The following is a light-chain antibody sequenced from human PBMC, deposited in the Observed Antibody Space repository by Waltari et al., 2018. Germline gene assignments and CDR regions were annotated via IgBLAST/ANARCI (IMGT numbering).Light chain of an antibody. Sequence: QAGLTQPPSVSWNLRQTATPTCTGNNNNVAYQGTAWLQQHQGPPPKLPSSRNNNRPSGISERFSASRSGNTASLTITGLQPEDEADYYCSAWDYSLSAWVFGGGTKLTVL. CDR1: NNNVAYQG. V-gene: IGLV10-54*01. CDR2: RNN. CDR3: SAWDYSLSAWV. J-gene: IGLJ3*02.